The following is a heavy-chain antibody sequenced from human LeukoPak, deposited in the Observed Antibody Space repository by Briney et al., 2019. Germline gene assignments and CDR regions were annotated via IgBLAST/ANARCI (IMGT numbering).Heavy chain of an antibody. D-gene: IGHD3-22*01. J-gene: IGHJ4*02. V-gene: IGHV3-30*18. CDR1: GFTFSNYA. CDR2: ISYDGSNT. Sequence: PGGSLRLSCTASGFTFSNYAMHWVRQVPGKGLEWVAVISYDGSNTYYVGSVKGRFTVSRDNSKNALYLQMNSLRVEDTAVYYCTKVHLTYKFDSSGYGFQDNWGQGTLVTVSS. CDR3: TKVHLTYKFDSSGYGFQDN.